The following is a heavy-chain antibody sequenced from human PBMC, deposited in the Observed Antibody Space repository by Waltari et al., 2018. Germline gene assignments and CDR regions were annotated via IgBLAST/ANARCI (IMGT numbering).Heavy chain of an antibody. Sequence: EVQLVESGGGLVQPGGSLRLSCAASGFTFSSYAMSWIRQAPGKGLEWVSAISGSGGSTYYADSLKGRFTISRDNSKNTLYLQMNSLRAEDTAVYYCARHQWELADFDYWGQGTLVTVSS. CDR2: ISGSGGST. CDR3: ARHQWELADFDY. CDR1: GFTFSSYA. D-gene: IGHD1-26*01. J-gene: IGHJ4*02. V-gene: IGHV3-23*04.